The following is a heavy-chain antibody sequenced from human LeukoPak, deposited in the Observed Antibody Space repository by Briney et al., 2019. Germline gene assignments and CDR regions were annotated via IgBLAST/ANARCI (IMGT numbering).Heavy chain of an antibody. J-gene: IGHJ4*02. CDR3: ATVSRSSGRGYFDY. D-gene: IGHD6-19*01. CDR2: MNSDGSSI. V-gene: IGHV3-74*01. Sequence: GCSQILSCATSGFSFSNYWMQWVPQAPRKGRVWVSRMNSDGSSISYADSVKGRLTISRDNAKNTLYLQMNSLRAEDAAVYYCATVSRSSGRGYFDYWGQETLVTVSS. CDR1: GFSFSNYW.